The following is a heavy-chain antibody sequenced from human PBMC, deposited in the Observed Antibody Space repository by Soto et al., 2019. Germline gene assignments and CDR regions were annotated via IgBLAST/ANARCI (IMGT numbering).Heavy chain of an antibody. CDR2: VNPTGGST. CDR3: ARHLAAGDS. CDR1: GYTFTSYY. Sequence: QVQLVQSGAEVKNPGASVRVSCKASGYTFTSYYIHWVRQAPGQGLEWMAIVNPTGGSTNYAQKFQGRVTVTFDTSTSTVFMELNSLRYEDTAVYYCARHLAAGDSWGQGTLVTVSS. J-gene: IGHJ4*02. D-gene: IGHD6-25*01. V-gene: IGHV1-46*03.